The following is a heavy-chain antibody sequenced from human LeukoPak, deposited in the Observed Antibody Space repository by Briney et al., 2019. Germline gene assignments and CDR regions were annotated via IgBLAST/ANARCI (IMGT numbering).Heavy chain of an antibody. D-gene: IGHD4-23*01. V-gene: IGHV3-48*03. CDR2: ISSSGSDI. J-gene: IGHJ4*02. Sequence: PGGSLRLSCAASGFTFSGSAMHWVRQAPGKGLEWVSYISSSGSDIYYADSVKGRFTISRDNAKNSLYLHMNSLRAEDTAVYYCARDYGGSSPFDYWGQGTLVTVSS. CDR3: ARDYGGSSPFDY. CDR1: GFTFSGSA.